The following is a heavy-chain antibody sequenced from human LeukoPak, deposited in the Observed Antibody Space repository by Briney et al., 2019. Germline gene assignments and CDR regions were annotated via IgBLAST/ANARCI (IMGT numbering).Heavy chain of an antibody. D-gene: IGHD6-13*01. Sequence: GGSLRLSCAASGFTFSSYAMSWVRQAPGKGLEWVSAISGSGGSTHYADSVKGRFTISRDNSKNTLYLQMNTLRADDTAVYYCAKDHGSSDWYYFDYWGQGTLVTVSS. CDR3: AKDHGSSDWYYFDY. CDR1: GFTFSSYA. V-gene: IGHV3-23*01. J-gene: IGHJ4*02. CDR2: ISGSGGST.